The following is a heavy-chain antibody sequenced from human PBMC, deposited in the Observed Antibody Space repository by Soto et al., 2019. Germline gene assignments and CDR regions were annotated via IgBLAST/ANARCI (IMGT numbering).Heavy chain of an antibody. V-gene: IGHV1-2*04. CDR2: INPNSGGT. CDR3: AVDYSDSSGYQTYYYGMDV. D-gene: IGHD3-22*01. Sequence: ASVKVSCKASGYTFTGYYMHWVRQAPGQGLEWMGWINPNSGGTNYAQKFQGWVTMTRDTSISTAYMELSRLRSDDTAVYYCAVDYSDSSGYQTYYYGMDVWGQGTTVTVSS. J-gene: IGHJ6*02. CDR1: GYTFTGYY.